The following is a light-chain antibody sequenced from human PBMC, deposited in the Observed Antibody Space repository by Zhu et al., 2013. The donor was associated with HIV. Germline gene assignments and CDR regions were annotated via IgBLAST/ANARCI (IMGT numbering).Light chain of an antibody. CDR2: DVT. V-gene: IGLV2-14*03. CDR3: SSYKTLSTLVI. CDR1: SSDVGGYDY. J-gene: IGLJ2*01. Sequence: QSALTQPASVSGSAGQSITISCTGTSSDVGGYDYVSWYQQHPGKAPKLMIYDVTNRPSGVSNRFSGSKSGSTASLTISGLQAEDEADYYCSSYKTLSTLVIFGGGTKLTVL.